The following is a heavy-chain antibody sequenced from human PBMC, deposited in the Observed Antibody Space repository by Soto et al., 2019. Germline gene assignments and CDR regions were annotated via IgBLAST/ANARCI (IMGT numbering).Heavy chain of an antibody. J-gene: IGHJ4*02. V-gene: IGHV3-33*01. CDR1: GFTFSNYG. Sequence: PGGSLRLSCAASGFTFSNYGIHWVRQAPGKGLEWVAVTWDDGRNKYYADSVKGRFTISRDNSEKMVFLQMDNLRAEDTAVYFCARDLFRRQTDYWGQGTLVTVSS. D-gene: IGHD1-1*01. CDR3: ARDLFRRQTDY. CDR2: TWDDGRNK.